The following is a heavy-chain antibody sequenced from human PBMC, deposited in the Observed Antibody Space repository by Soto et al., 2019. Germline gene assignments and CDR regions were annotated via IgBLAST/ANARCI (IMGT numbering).Heavy chain of an antibody. Sequence: SGPTLVKLTETLTLTCRFSGFSLSSTGMCVYWIRQHPVKALEWHGRIDWDGDKFYSSSLRTRLTISKDTSTNMVVLIMTNMDPLDTATYYCARRGADSGYGIDVWGQGTSVTVSS. CDR2: IDWDGDK. D-gene: IGHD2-21*01. V-gene: IGHV2-70*17. J-gene: IGHJ6*02. CDR1: GFSLSSTGMC. CDR3: ARRGADSGYGIDV.